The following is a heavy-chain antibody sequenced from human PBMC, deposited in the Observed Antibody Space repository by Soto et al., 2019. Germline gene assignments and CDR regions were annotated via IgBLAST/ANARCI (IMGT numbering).Heavy chain of an antibody. Sequence: QVQLQQSGPGLVKPSETLSLTCSVSGGSISSFFKNWIRQAPGKGLEWIGCIYDSGDANYNPSLKRRVTISLDTSKNPFSLKLSSVTAADTAVYYCVSSRTAVFGDALDIWALGTMVTVSS. J-gene: IGHJ3*02. CDR1: GGSISSFF. CDR3: VSSRTAVFGDALDI. V-gene: IGHV4-59*03. CDR2: IYDSGDA. D-gene: IGHD3-3*01.